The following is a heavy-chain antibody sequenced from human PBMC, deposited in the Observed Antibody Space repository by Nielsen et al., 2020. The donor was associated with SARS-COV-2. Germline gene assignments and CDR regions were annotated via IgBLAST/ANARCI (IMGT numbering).Heavy chain of an antibody. CDR3: ARGDYSYYYYGMDV. V-gene: IGHV3-48*03. J-gene: IGHJ6*02. Sequence: GESLKISCAASGFPFSSYEMNWVRQAPGKALEWLSYIDGNGRNIFYADSVKGRFTISRDNAKNSLYLQMNSLRAEDTAVYYCARGDYSYYYYGMDVWGQGTMVTVSS. CDR2: IDGNGRNI. D-gene: IGHD4-11*01. CDR1: GFPFSSYE.